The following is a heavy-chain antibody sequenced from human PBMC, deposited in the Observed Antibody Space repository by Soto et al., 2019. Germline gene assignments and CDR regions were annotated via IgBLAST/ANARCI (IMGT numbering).Heavy chain of an antibody. Sequence: RGSLRLSCAASGFTFSSYSMNWVRQAPGKGLEWVSYISSSSSTIYYADSVKGRFTISRDNAKNSLYLQMNSLRDEDTAVYYCPRTLYDVWSGYYRRGPLDVWCQAITVTVS. CDR1: GFTFSSYS. CDR3: PRTLYDVWSGYYRRGPLDV. V-gene: IGHV3-48*02. J-gene: IGHJ6*02. CDR2: ISSSSSTI. D-gene: IGHD3-3*01.